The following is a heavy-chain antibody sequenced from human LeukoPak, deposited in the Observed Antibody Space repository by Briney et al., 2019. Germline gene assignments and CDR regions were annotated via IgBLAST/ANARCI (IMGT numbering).Heavy chain of an antibody. D-gene: IGHD3-3*01. CDR1: GFTFSSYE. J-gene: IGHJ4*02. V-gene: IGHV3-23*01. Sequence: GGSLRLSCAASGFTFSSYEMNWVRQAPGKGLEWVSAISGSGGSTYYADSVKGRFTISRDNSKNTLYLQMNSLRAEDTAVYYCAKEYYDFWSGYPHDYWGQGTLVTVSS. CDR2: ISGSGGST. CDR3: AKEYYDFWSGYPHDY.